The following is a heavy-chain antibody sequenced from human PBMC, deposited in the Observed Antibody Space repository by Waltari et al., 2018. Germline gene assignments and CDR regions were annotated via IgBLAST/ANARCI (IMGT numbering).Heavy chain of an antibody. D-gene: IGHD3-10*01. CDR3: ARGGYGSDRGGAFDI. CDR2: INPNSGGT. V-gene: IGHV1-2*02. J-gene: IGHJ3*02. CDR1: GYTFTGYY. Sequence: QVQLVQSGAEVKKPGASVKVSCKASGYTFTGYYMHWVRQAPGQGLEWMGWINPNSGGTNYAQKFQGRVTMTRDTSISAAYMELSRLRSDETAVYYCARGGYGSDRGGAFDIWGQGTMVTVSS.